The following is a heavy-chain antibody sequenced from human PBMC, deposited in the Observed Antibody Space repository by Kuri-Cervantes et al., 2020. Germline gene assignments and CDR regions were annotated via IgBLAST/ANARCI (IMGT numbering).Heavy chain of an antibody. CDR1: GFTFSSYG. D-gene: IGHD4-23*01. CDR3: ARGGGNSLDYYGMDV. Sequence: GGSLRLSCAASGFTFSSYGMHWVRQAPGRGLEWISYISSSSSYIYYADSVKGRFTISRDNAKNSLYLQMNSLRAEDTAVYYCARGGGNSLDYYGMDVWGQGTTVTVSS. CDR2: ISSSSSYI. J-gene: IGHJ6*02. V-gene: IGHV3-21*05.